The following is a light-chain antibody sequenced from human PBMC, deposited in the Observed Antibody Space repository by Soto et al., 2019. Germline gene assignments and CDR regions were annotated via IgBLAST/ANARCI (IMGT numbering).Light chain of an antibody. CDR2: AAS. CDR3: QQSYSTPIT. Sequence: DIQMTQTPSSLSASVGDRVTITCLASQSISSYLNWYQQKPGKAPKLLIYAASSLQSGVPSRFSGSGSGTDFTLTISSLQPEDFATYYCQQSYSTPITFGQGTRLAI. V-gene: IGKV1-39*01. J-gene: IGKJ5*01. CDR1: QSISSY.